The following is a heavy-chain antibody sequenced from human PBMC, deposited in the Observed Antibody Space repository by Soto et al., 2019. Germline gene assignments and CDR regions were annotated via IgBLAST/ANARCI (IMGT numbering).Heavy chain of an antibody. CDR2: ISFDGNHK. CDR1: GFMFSTYA. J-gene: IGHJ6*02. D-gene: IGHD2-2*02. V-gene: IGHV3-30-3*01. Sequence: QVQLVESGGGVVQPGSSLRLSCAASGFMFSTYALHWVRQAPGKGLEWVSVISFDGNHKYYADSVKGRFTISRDNSKITVCLQRDGLRAADTAIFYCAREMDPGAISVYYYYAMGVWGQGTTVTVSS. CDR3: AREMDPGAISVYYYYAMGV.